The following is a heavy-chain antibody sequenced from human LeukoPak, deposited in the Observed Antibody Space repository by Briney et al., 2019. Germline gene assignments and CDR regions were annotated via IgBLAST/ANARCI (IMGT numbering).Heavy chain of an antibody. CDR2: TYYSGST. CDR3: ARPYYYDSRIDP. Sequence: SETLSLTCTVSGGSISSGDYYWSWIRQPPGKGLEWIGYTYYSGSTYYNPSLKSRATISVDTSKNQFSLKPTSVTAADTAVYYCARPYYYDSRIDPWGQGTLVTVSS. J-gene: IGHJ5*02. CDR1: GGSISSGDYY. D-gene: IGHD3-22*01. V-gene: IGHV4-30-4*01.